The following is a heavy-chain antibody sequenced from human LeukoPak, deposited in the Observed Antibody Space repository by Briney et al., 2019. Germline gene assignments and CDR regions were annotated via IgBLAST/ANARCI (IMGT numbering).Heavy chain of an antibody. J-gene: IGHJ4*02. V-gene: IGHV1-2*02. D-gene: IGHD3-10*01. CDR1: GYTFTGYY. Sequence: ASVKVSCKASGYTFTGYYMHWVRQAPGQGLEWMGWINPNSGGTNYAQKFQGRVTMTRDTSISTAYMELSRLRSDDTAVYYCAREPTDGSCYFDYWGQGALVTVSS. CDR3: AREPTDGSCYFDY. CDR2: INPNSGGT.